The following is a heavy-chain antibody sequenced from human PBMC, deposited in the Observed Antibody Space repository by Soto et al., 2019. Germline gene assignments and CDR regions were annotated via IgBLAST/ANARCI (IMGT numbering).Heavy chain of an antibody. V-gene: IGHV3-9*01. CDR2: ISWNSHTI. Sequence: DVQLVESGGGLVQPGGSRRLSCAASGFTFDDHGMHWVRQAPGKGLEWVSGISWNSHTIDYADSVKGRFTISRDNAKNSLYLQMSSLRPEDTALYYCAKDSGSYYAPPDYWGQGTLVTVSS. CDR1: GFTFDDHG. J-gene: IGHJ4*02. CDR3: AKDSGSYYAPPDY. D-gene: IGHD3-10*01.